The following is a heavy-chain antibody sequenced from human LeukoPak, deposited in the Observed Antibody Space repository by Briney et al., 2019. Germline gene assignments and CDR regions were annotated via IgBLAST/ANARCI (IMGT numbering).Heavy chain of an antibody. Sequence: GGSLRLSCAASGFTFSSYAMSWVRQAPGKGLEWVSAISASGGSTYHADSVKGRFTISRDNSKNTLYLQMNSLRAEDTAVYYCAKDVVSTRQNFDYWGQGTLVTVSS. CDR3: AKDVVSTRQNFDY. CDR1: GFTFSSYA. D-gene: IGHD5/OR15-5a*01. V-gene: IGHV3-23*01. CDR2: ISASGGST. J-gene: IGHJ4*02.